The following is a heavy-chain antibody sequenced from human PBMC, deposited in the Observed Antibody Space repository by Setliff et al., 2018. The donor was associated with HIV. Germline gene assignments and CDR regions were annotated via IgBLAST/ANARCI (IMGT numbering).Heavy chain of an antibody. J-gene: IGHJ5*02. Sequence: ASVKVSCKASGYTFTEYYIHWVRQAPGQGLEWMGWIYPNTGGTKYSQNFQGRVTFSRDTSASTAYMELSSLGSDDTAVYYCARDRPHNWFDPWGQGTLVTVSS. V-gene: IGHV1-2*02. CDR2: IYPNTGGT. CDR3: ARDRPHNWFDP. CDR1: GYTFTEYY.